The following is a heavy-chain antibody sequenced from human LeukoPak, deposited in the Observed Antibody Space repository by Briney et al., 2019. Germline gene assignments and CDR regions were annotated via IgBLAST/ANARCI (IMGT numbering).Heavy chain of an antibody. J-gene: IGHJ4*02. CDR1: GYSFTSYW. Sequence: GESLKISCKGSGYSFTSYWIGWVRQMPGKGLEWMGIIYPGDSDTRYSPSFEGQVTISADKSIKTAYLQWSSLKASDTAMYYCASSTAVTTHYFDFWGQGALVTVSS. CDR2: IYPGDSDT. CDR3: ASSTAVTTHYFDF. D-gene: IGHD4-17*01. V-gene: IGHV5-51*01.